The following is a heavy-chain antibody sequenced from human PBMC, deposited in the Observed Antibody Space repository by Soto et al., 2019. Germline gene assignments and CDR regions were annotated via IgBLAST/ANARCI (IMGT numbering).Heavy chain of an antibody. V-gene: IGHV4-59*01. D-gene: IGHD6-13*01. CDR3: ARNLAKIAAAGTFGMDV. Sequence: SETLSLTCTVSGGSISSYYWSWIRQPPGKGLEWIGYIYYSGSTNYNPSLKSRVTISVDTSKNQFSLKLSSVTAADTAVYYCARNLAKIAAAGTFGMDVWGQGTTVTVSS. J-gene: IGHJ6*02. CDR2: IYYSGST. CDR1: GGSISSYY.